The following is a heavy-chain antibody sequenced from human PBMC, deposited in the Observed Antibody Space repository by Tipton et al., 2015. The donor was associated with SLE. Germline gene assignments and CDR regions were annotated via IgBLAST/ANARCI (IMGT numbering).Heavy chain of an antibody. CDR1: GGSISSHY. Sequence: TLSLTCTVSGGSISSHYWSWIRQPPGKGLEWIGYIYYSGSTNYNPSLKSRVTISVDTSKNQFSLKLSSVTAADTAVYYCARAIPYYDFWSGYILDWFDPWGQGTLVTVSS. V-gene: IGHV4-59*11. D-gene: IGHD3-3*01. CDR2: IYYSGST. CDR3: ARAIPYYDFWSGYILDWFDP. J-gene: IGHJ5*02.